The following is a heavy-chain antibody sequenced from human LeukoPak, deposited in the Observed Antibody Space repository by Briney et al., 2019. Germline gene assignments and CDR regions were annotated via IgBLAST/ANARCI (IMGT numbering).Heavy chain of an antibody. CDR3: ARRKSLGGYYYYMDV. D-gene: IGHD3-10*01. CDR1: GGSISSYY. J-gene: IGHJ6*03. V-gene: IGHV4-4*07. CDR2: IYTSGST. Sequence: PSETLSLTCTVSGGSISSYYWSWIRQPAGKGLEWIGRIYTSGSTNYNPSLKSRVTMSVDTSKNQFSLKLSSVTAADTAVYYCARRKSLGGYYYYMDVWGKGTTVTVSS.